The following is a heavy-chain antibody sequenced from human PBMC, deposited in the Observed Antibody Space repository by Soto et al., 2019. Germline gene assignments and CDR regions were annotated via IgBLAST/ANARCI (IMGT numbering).Heavy chain of an antibody. V-gene: IGHV3-11*01. D-gene: IGHD5-18*01. Sequence: GGSLRLSCAASGFTFSDHYMSWVRHAPGQGLEWVSYISGSGSTIYYTDSVKGRFTISRDNAKNSLHLQMNSLRAEDTAVYYCARARGYSYGDYHYGMDVWGQGTTVTVSS. CDR1: GFTFSDHY. CDR2: ISGSGSTI. J-gene: IGHJ6*02. CDR3: ARARGYSYGDYHYGMDV.